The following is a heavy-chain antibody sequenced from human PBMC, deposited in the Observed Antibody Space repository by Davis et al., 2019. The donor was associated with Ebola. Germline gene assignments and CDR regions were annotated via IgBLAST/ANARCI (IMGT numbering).Heavy chain of an antibody. CDR2: IYYSGST. Sequence: PSETLSLTCDVYGGSFSSYYWGWIRQPPGKGLEWIGSIYYSGSTYYNPSLKSRVTISVDTSKNQFSLKLSSVTAADTAVYYCARQGSSSWTGWFDPWGQGTLVTVSS. V-gene: IGHV4-39*01. CDR3: ARQGSSSWTGWFDP. D-gene: IGHD6-13*01. CDR1: GGSFSSYY. J-gene: IGHJ5*02.